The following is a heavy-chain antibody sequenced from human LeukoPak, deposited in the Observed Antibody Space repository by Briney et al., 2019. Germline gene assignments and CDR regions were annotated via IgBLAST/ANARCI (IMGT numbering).Heavy chain of an antibody. D-gene: IGHD3-22*01. CDR2: IYYSGST. V-gene: IGHV4-39*07. CDR1: GGSISSSSYY. J-gene: IGHJ4*02. CDR3: ARLRGNYYDSSGSRLPAHYFDY. Sequence: PSETLSLTCTVSGGSISSSSYYWGWIRQPPGKGLEWIGSIYYSGSTYYNPSVKSRVTISVDTSKNQFSLKLSSVTAADTAVYYCARLRGNYYDSSGSRLPAHYFDYWGQGTLVTVSS.